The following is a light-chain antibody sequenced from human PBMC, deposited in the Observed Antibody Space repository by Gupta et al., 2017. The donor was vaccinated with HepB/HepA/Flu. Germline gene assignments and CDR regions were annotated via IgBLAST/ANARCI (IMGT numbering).Light chain of an antibody. J-gene: IGKJ4*01. CDR2: GAS. V-gene: IGKV3-15*01. CDR1: QSVSSN. Sequence: MVMTQSPAPPSVSPGESATLSCRASQSVSSNLAWYQQKPGQAPRLLIYGASTRATGIPARFSGSGSGTEFTLTISSLQSEDFAVDYCQQYNNWPPLTFGGGTKVEIK. CDR3: QQYNNWPPLT.